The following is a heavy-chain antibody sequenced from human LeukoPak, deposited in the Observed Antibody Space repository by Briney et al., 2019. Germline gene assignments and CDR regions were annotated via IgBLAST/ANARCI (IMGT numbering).Heavy chain of an antibody. CDR1: GYTFTGYY. Sequence: ALVKVSCKASGYTFTGYYMHWVRQAPGQGLEWMGWISAYNGNTNYAQKLQGRVTMTTDTSTSTAYMELRSLRSEDTAVYYCARELGTINDYWGQGTLVTVSS. CDR3: ARELGTINDY. CDR2: ISAYNGNT. V-gene: IGHV1-18*04. J-gene: IGHJ4*02. D-gene: IGHD5-12*01.